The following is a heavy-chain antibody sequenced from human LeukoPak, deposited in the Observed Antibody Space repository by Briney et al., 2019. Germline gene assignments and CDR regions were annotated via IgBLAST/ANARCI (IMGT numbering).Heavy chain of an antibody. CDR1: GFTFRNAW. CDR2: IKRKSDGETT. CDR3: TVHRAYTGTYSGDY. Sequence: PGGSLRLSCAASGFTFRNAWMSWVRQAPGKGLEWVGRIKRKSDGETTDYAAPVKGRFTISRDDSKNTLYLQMNSLKTEDTAVYYCTVHRAYTGTYSGDYWGQGTLVTVSS. J-gene: IGHJ4*02. V-gene: IGHV3-15*01. D-gene: IGHD1-26*01.